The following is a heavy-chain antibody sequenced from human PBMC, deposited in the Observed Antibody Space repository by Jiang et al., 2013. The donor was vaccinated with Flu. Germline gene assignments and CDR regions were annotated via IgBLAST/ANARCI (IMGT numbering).Heavy chain of an antibody. D-gene: IGHD2-21*02. V-gene: IGHV1-46*01. CDR3: ARDERAGREYCGGDCFQFDY. Sequence: SGAEVKKPGASVKVSCKASGYTFTSYYMHWVRQAPGQGLEWMGIINPSGGSTSYAQKFQGRVTMTRDTSTSTVYMELSSLRSEDTAVYYCARDERAGREYCGGDCFQFDYWGQGTLVTVSS. CDR1: GYTFTSYY. CDR2: INPSGGST. J-gene: IGHJ4*02.